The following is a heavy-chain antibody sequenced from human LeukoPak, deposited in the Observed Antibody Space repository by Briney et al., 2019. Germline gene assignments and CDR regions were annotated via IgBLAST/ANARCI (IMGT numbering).Heavy chain of an antibody. J-gene: IGHJ4*02. CDR2: ISSSGSYT. CDR3: ARDRGGVHGVMDY. Sequence: GGSLRLSCAVSGFTFSSYTMSWVRQAPGKGLEWLSSISSSGSYTYSADSVKGRFTISRDNAKTSLYLQMNSLRAEDTAIYYCARDRGGVHGVMDYWGQGTLVTVSS. CDR1: GFTFSSYT. V-gene: IGHV3-21*06. D-gene: IGHD3-16*01.